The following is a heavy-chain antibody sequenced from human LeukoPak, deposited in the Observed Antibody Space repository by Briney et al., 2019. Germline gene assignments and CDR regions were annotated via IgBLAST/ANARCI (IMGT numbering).Heavy chain of an antibody. CDR1: GFTLSSYA. Sequence: GGSLRLSCAASGFTLSSYAMSWVRQAPGKGLEWVSAISGSGGSTYYADSVKGRFTISRDNSKNTLYLQMNSLRAEDTAVYYCAKEEQQLVYYYYGMDVWGQGTTVTVSS. CDR2: ISGSGGST. CDR3: AKEEQQLVYYYYGMDV. V-gene: IGHV3-23*01. D-gene: IGHD6-13*01. J-gene: IGHJ6*02.